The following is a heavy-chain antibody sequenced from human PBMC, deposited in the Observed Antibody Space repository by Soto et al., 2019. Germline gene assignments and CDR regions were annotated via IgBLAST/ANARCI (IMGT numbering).Heavy chain of an antibody. V-gene: IGHV4-34*01. J-gene: IGHJ4*02. Sequence: SETLSLTCAVYGGSFSGYYWSWIRQPPGKGLEWIGEINHSGSTNYNPSLKSRVTISVDTSKNQFSLKLSSVTAADTAVYYCARGPLPLYYFDYWGQGTLVTVSS. CDR2: INHSGST. D-gene: IGHD3-10*01. CDR3: ARGPLPLYYFDY. CDR1: GGSFSGYY.